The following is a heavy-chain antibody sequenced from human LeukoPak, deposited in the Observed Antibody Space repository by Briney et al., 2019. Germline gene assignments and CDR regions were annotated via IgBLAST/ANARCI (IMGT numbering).Heavy chain of an antibody. J-gene: IGHJ4*02. CDR2: IYSSGST. CDR3: ARDLSNGLTYSPFDY. CDR1: GGSISRYF. D-gene: IGHD2-8*01. V-gene: IGHV4-4*07. Sequence: SETLSLTCTVSGGSISRYFWSWIRQPAGKGLEWIGRIYSSGSTNYSPSLRSRAIMSVDTSKNQFSLKLTSVTAADTAVYYCARDLSNGLTYSPFDYWGQGTLVTVSS.